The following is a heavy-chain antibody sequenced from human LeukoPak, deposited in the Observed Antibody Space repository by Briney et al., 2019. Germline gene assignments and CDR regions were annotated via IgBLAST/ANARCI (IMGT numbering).Heavy chain of an antibody. V-gene: IGHV4-59*01. CDR3: ARGYYDFWSGYSYYFDY. D-gene: IGHD3-3*01. J-gene: IGHJ4*02. CDR2: IYYSGST. CDR1: GGSISSYY. Sequence: SETLSLTCTVSGGSISSYYWSWIRQPPGKGLEWIGYIYYSGSTNYNPSLKSRVTISVDTSKNQFSQKLSSVTAADTAVYYCARGYYDFWSGYSYYFDYWGQGTLVTVSS.